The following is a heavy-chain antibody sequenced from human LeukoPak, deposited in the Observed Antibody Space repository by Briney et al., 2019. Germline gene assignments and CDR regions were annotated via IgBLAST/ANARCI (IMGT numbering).Heavy chain of an antibody. CDR1: GFTFSSYA. CDR2: ISSSGSTI. J-gene: IGHJ4*02. V-gene: IGHV3-48*04. CDR3: ARSSGSYYYFDY. Sequence: GGSLRLSCAASGFTFSSYAMSWVRQAPGKGLEWVSYISSSGSTIYYADSVKGRFTISRDNAKNSLYLQMNSLRAEDTAVYYCARSSGSYYYFDYWGQGTLVTVSS. D-gene: IGHD3-10*01.